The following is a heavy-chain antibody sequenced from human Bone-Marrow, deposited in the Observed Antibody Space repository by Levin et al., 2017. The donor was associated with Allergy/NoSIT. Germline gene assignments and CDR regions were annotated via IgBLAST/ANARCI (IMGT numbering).Heavy chain of an antibody. Sequence: GSLRLSCTVSGGSISSYYWSWIRQPPGKGLEWIGYIYYIGSTNYNPSLKSRVTISVDTSKNQFSLKLSSVTAADTAVYYCARAYCSSTSCYFDYWGQGTLVTVSS. J-gene: IGHJ4*02. CDR1: GGSISSYY. V-gene: IGHV4-59*01. CDR3: ARAYCSSTSCYFDY. CDR2: IYYIGST. D-gene: IGHD2-2*01.